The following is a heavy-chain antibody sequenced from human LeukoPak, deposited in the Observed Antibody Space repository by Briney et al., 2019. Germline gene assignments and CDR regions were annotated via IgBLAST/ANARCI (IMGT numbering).Heavy chain of an antibody. D-gene: IGHD3-22*01. V-gene: IGHV3-23*01. Sequence: SGGSLRLSCAASEFTLSSYAMSWVRQAPGKGLEWVSSISGNGAHPYYEDSVKGRFTISRDFSRNAVYLQMSSLRVEDTAEYYCAKAVDGRGYYFERGADFWGQGTLVTVSS. CDR2: ISGNGAHP. CDR1: EFTLSSYA. J-gene: IGHJ4*02. CDR3: AKAVDGRGYYFERGADF.